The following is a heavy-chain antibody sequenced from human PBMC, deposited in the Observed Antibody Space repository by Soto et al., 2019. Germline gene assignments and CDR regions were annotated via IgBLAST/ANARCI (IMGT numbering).Heavy chain of an antibody. D-gene: IGHD3-3*01. CDR2: IYWDDDK. CDR3: AHSGEAPVFGVIIPWCFDF. V-gene: IGHV2-5*02. J-gene: IGHJ4*02. CDR1: GFSLTTTGVG. Sequence: QITLKESGPTLVKPTQTLTLTCTFSGFSLTTTGVGVSWIRQPPGKALEWLALIYWDDDKRYNTSQKSRLTNTKDTSKKQVVVTMTNMDPVDTATCFWAHSGEAPVFGVIIPWCFDFWGQGTQVTVSS.